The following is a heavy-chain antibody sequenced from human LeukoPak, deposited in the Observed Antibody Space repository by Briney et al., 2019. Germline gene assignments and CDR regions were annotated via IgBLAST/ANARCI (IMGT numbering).Heavy chain of an antibody. CDR3: ARVGRGSGSYYRPSEMWVYY. CDR1: IGSISSGGYY. Sequence: PSQTLSLTCTVSIGSISSGGYYWRSIRQRPGGGLEWIGYIYYSGTTYYNPSLKSRVTISAHTSKNQFSMKQSSVTPADTAVYYSARVGRGSGSYYRPSEMWVYYWGQGTLVTVSS. D-gene: IGHD3-10*01. CDR2: IYYSGTT. V-gene: IGHV4-31*03. J-gene: IGHJ4*02.